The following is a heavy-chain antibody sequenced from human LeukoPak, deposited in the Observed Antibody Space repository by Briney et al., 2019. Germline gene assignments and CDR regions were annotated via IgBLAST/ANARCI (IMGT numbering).Heavy chain of an antibody. J-gene: IGHJ2*01. CDR3: ARSLWGPGFSGNWYFDL. CDR2: IYHSGST. V-gene: IGHV4-30-2*01. Sequence: SETLSLTCAVSGGSLSSGGYSWSWIRQPPGKGLEWIGYIYHSGSTYYNPSLKSRVTISVDTSKNQFSLKLSSVTAADTAVYYCARSLWGPGFSGNWYFDLWGRGTLVTVSS. D-gene: IGHD1-26*01. CDR1: GGSLSSGGYS.